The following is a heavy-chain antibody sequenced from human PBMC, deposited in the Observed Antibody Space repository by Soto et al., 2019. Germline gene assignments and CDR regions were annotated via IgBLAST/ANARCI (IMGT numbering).Heavy chain of an antibody. Sequence: PGGSLRLSCAASGFTFSAYIMNWVRQAPGKGLEWVSYISSGSSNIYYADSVKGRFTISRDTAKNSLYLQMNSLRDEDTAVYYCARDYGGTGYVFDYWGQGTLVTVSS. D-gene: IGHD1-1*01. CDR2: ISSGSSNI. J-gene: IGHJ4*02. V-gene: IGHV3-48*02. CDR1: GFTFSAYI. CDR3: ARDYGGTGYVFDY.